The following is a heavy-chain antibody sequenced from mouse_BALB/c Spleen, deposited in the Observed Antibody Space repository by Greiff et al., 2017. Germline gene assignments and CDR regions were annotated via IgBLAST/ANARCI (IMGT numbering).Heavy chain of an antibody. Sequence: EVKLMESGGGLVQPGGSLRLSCATSGFTFTDYYMSWVRQPPGKALEWLGFIRNKANGYTTEYSASVKGRFTISRDNSQSILYLQMNTLRAEDSATYYCAREDYGKRGFAYWGQGTLVTVSA. CDR3: AREDYGKRGFAY. V-gene: IGHV7-3*02. CDR2: IRNKANGYTT. D-gene: IGHD2-1*01. J-gene: IGHJ3*01. CDR1: GFTFTDYY.